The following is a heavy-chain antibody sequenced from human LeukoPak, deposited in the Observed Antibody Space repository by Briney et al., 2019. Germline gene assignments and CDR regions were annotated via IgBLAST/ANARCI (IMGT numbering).Heavy chain of an antibody. J-gene: IGHJ4*02. CDR1: GFTFSSYA. CDR2: ISGSGGST. CDR3: AKEGLRSASGSYLLDY. Sequence: GGSPRLSCAASGFTFSSYAISWVRQPPAKGLEWISAISGSGGSTYYADSVQGRFTISRDNSKNTLYLQMNSLRGEDMAVDYCAKEGLRSASGSYLLDYWGQGTLVTVSS. V-gene: IGHV3-23*01. D-gene: IGHD1-26*01.